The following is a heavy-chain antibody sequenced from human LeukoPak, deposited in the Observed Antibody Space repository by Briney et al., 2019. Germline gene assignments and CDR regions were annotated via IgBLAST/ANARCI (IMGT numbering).Heavy chain of an antibody. V-gene: IGHV3-53*01. J-gene: IGHJ4*02. CDR1: GFTVSSNY. Sequence: PGGSLRLSCAASGFTVSSNYMSWVRQAPGKGLEWVSVIYSGGNTLYADSVKGRFTISRDNYKNTVHLQMNSLRAEDTAVYYCARGTPIYDSSGYCLDYWGQGTLVTVSS. CDR2: IYSGGNT. D-gene: IGHD3-22*01. CDR3: ARGTPIYDSSGYCLDY.